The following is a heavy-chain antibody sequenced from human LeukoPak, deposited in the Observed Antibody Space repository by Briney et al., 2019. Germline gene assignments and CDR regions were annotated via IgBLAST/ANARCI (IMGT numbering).Heavy chain of an antibody. CDR3: AKGGEVVPYNWFDP. J-gene: IGHJ5*02. CDR1: GFTFSSYA. CDR2: ISGSGGST. Sequence: PGGSLKLSCAASGFTFSSYAMSWVRQAPGKGLEWVSAISGSGGSTYYADSVKGRFTISRDNSKNTLYLQMNSLRAEDTAVYYCAKGGEVVPYNWFDPWGQGTLVTVSS. V-gene: IGHV3-23*01. D-gene: IGHD3-16*01.